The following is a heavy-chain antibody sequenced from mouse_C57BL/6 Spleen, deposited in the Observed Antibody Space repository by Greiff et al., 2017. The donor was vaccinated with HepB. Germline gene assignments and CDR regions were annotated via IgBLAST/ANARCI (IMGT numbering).Heavy chain of an antibody. CDR2: IDPETGGT. J-gene: IGHJ4*01. V-gene: IGHV1-15*01. CDR3: TSLMVTAGMDY. D-gene: IGHD2-2*01. CDR1: GYTFTDYE. Sequence: VQLQRSGAELVRPGASVTLSCKASGYTFTDYEMHWVKQTPVHGLEWIGAIDPETGGTAYNQKFKGKAILTADKSSSTAYMELRSLTSEDSAVYYCTSLMVTAGMDYWGQGTSVTVSS.